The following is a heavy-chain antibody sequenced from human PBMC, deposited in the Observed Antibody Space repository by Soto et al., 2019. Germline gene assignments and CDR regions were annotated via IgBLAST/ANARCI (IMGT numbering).Heavy chain of an antibody. D-gene: IGHD1-1*01. CDR1: GYAFTTYG. J-gene: IGHJ4*02. CDR2: ISAHNGNT. CDR3: ARGRYGDY. V-gene: IGHV1-18*01. Sequence: QVHLVQSGAEVKKPGASVKVSCKGSGYAFTTYGITWVRQAPGQGLEWMGWISAHNGNTHYAQKLQGRVTVTRDPSTSTAYMELRSLRSDDTAVYYCARGRYGDYWGQGALVTVSS.